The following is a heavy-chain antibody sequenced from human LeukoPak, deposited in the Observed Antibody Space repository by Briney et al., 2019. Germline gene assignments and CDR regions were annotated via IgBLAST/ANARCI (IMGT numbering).Heavy chain of an antibody. CDR1: GDSISSSDFY. CDR2: INYSGRT. D-gene: IGHD3-10*01. V-gene: IGHV4-39*01. Sequence: SETLSLTCTVSGDSISSSDFYWGWIRRPPGKGLEWIALINYSGRTFYNPSLESRVTISVDMPKNQFSLKLNSVTAAETAVYYCARHYGPWGQGTLVTVSS. CDR3: ARHYGP. J-gene: IGHJ5*02.